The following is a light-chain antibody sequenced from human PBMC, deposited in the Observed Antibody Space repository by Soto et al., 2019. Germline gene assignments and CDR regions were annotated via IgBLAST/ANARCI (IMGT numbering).Light chain of an antibody. CDR2: GNN. CDR1: GSNIGAGSD. Sequence: SVLTQPPSVSGAPGQRVTISCTGSGSNIGAGSDVYWYQQLPGTAHKLLIYGNNNRPSGVPDRFSASKSGTAASLAITGLQAADEADYYCQSYDSSLSAFYVFGTGTKVTVL. CDR3: QSYDSSLSAFYV. J-gene: IGLJ1*01. V-gene: IGLV1-40*01.